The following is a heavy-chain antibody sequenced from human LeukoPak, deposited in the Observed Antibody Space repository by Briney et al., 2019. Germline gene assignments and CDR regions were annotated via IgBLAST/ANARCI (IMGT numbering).Heavy chain of an antibody. CDR2: IYYSGST. Sequence: SETLSLTCTVSGGSISSHYWSWIRQPPGEGLEWIGYIYYSGSTNYNPSLKSRVTISVDTSKNQFSLKLSSVTAADTAVYYCARVKVDGYNIDYWGQGTLVTVSS. J-gene: IGHJ4*02. V-gene: IGHV4-59*11. CDR3: ARVKVDGYNIDY. D-gene: IGHD5-24*01. CDR1: GGSISSHY.